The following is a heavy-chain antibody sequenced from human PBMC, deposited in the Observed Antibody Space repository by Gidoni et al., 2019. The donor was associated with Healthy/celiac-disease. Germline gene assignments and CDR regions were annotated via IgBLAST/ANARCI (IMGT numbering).Heavy chain of an antibody. CDR1: GFSLRPRGVG. J-gene: IGHJ3*02. Sequence: QITLKESGPTLLTPTQTLTLTCTFSGFSLRPRGVGVGWIRQPPGKALEWRALIYWEDDKRYSPPRKSRRTITKDTAKNQVVLTMTNMDTGDTDTYYWAHSLSPSFGVGPDACDIWGQGTMVTGSS. CDR2: IYWEDDK. CDR3: AHSLSPSFGVGPDACDI. V-gene: IGHV2-5*02. D-gene: IGHD3-3*01.